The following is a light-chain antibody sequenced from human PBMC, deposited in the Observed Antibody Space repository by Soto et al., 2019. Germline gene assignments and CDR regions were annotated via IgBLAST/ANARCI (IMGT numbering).Light chain of an antibody. CDR1: QNNGNY. Sequence: DIVMTQSPDSLAVSLGERATINCKSSQNNGNYLACYQHKAGQPPKLLIYWASTRASGVPDGFTGSRSGTDFTLTISRLQAEDRAVYSCQHYYNSRSFGQGTQVDI. CDR3: QHYYNSRS. V-gene: IGKV4-1*01. J-gene: IGKJ1*01. CDR2: WAS.